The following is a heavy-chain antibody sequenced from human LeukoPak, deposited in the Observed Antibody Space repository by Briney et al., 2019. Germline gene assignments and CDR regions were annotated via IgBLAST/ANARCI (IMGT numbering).Heavy chain of an antibody. V-gene: IGHV3-48*02. J-gene: IGHJ2*01. CDR3: ATGGYFDL. Sequence: GGSLRLSCAVSGFTFSSYSMNWVRQAPGKGLEWVSYISSTSSTIYYADSVKGRFTISRDNAKNSLYLQMHSLRDGDTAVYYCATGGYFDLWGRGTLVTVSS. CDR2: ISSTSSTI. CDR1: GFTFSSYS.